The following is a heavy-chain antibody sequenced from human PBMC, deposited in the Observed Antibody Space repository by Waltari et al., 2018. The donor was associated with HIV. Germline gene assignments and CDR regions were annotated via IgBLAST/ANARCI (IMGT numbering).Heavy chain of an antibody. CDR3: VRICKLNCYYYYGMDV. V-gene: IGHV3-13*01. Sequence: EVRLVESGGGLVQPGGSLRLSCAASGFTFSNSDMHWGRQATGKGREWVSGMGTAGDTYYPGSVKGRFTISRENAKNSLHLQMNSLRAGDTAVYYCVRICKLNCYYYYGMDVWGQGTTVTVSS. CDR2: MGTAGDT. D-gene: IGHD1-1*01. J-gene: IGHJ6*02. CDR1: GFTFSNSD.